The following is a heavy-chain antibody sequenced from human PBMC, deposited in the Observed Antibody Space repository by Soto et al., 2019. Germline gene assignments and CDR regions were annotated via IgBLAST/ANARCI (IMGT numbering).Heavy chain of an antibody. D-gene: IGHD3-16*01. CDR3: ATVWGNQNNWFDP. CDR1: GGSVISGDYY. V-gene: IGHV4-30-4*01. J-gene: IGHJ5*02. Sequence: SETLSLTCSVSGGSVISGDYYWSWIRQPPGKGLEWIGYIYYSGSTSYNPSLKSRVSISVDTSKNQFSLRLSSVTAADTAVYYCATVWGNQNNWFDPWGEGTLVTVSS. CDR2: IYYSGST.